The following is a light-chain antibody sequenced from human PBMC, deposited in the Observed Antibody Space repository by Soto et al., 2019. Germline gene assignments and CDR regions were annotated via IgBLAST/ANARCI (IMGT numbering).Light chain of an antibody. CDR3: QQVKTYPRT. J-gene: IGKJ4*01. CDR2: EAS. Sequence: DIQMTQSPSSVSASVGDRITITCRASHDISTYLAWYQQKPGKAPKLMIYEASTLQSGVPSRFSGRKSGTQFTLTIDSLQPEDFATYYCQQVKTYPRTFGGGTKVDIK. V-gene: IGKV1-9*01. CDR1: HDISTY.